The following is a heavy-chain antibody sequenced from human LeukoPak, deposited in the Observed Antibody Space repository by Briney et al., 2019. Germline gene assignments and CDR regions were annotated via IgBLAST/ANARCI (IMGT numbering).Heavy chain of an antibody. J-gene: IGHJ4*02. D-gene: IGHD1-26*01. Sequence: PGGSLRLSCAASGFTFDDYGMSWVRQAPGKGLEWVSGIDPNGDSTVYADSVEGRFTISRDNAKNSLYLQMDSLRAEDTALYYCARRSVAGATTGYYYDSWGQGTLVTVSS. V-gene: IGHV3-20*04. CDR1: GFTFDDYG. CDR3: ARRSVAGATTGYYYDS. CDR2: IDPNGDST.